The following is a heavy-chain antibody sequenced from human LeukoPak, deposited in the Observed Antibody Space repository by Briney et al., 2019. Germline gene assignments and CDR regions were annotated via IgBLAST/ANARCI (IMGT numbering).Heavy chain of an antibody. V-gene: IGHV4-4*02. CDR3: ARGWSVAPAGLDP. CDR2: IYHSGST. CDR1: GGSISSSNW. J-gene: IGHJ5*02. D-gene: IGHD6-13*01. Sequence: PSETLSLTCAVSGGSISSSNWWSWVRQPPGKGLEWIGEIYHSGSTNYNPSLKSRVTISVDKSKNQFSLKLSSVTAADTAVYYCARGWSVAPAGLDPWGQGTLVTVSS.